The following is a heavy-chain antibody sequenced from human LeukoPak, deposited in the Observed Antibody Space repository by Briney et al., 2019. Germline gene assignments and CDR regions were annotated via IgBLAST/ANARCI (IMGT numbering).Heavy chain of an antibody. CDR2: IDPNNGGT. V-gene: IGHV1-2*02. CDR1: GYTFTGYY. D-gene: IGHD6-19*01. CDR3: ARGAVAGTDNWFDP. J-gene: IGHJ5*02. Sequence: ASVKVSCKASGYTFTGYYMHWVRQAPGQGLEWMGWIDPNNGGTNYAQKFQGRVTMTRDTSISTAYMELSRLRSDDTAVYYCARGAVAGTDNWFDPWGQGTLVTVSS.